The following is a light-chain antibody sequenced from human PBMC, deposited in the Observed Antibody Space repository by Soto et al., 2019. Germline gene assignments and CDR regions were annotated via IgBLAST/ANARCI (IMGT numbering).Light chain of an antibody. Sequence: DIKMSQSPSTLSASVGDKVTITCRASQGIVRWLAWYQQKPGKAPKLLIYDASSLESGVPSRFSGSGAGTEFTLTINSLQPDDFATYYCQHYYGFSRTFGQGTKVDNK. J-gene: IGKJ1*01. CDR1: QGIVRW. V-gene: IGKV1-5*01. CDR2: DAS. CDR3: QHYYGFSRT.